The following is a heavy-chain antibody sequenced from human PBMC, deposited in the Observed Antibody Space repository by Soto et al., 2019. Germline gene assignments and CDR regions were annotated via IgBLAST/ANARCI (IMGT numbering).Heavy chain of an antibody. CDR1: GGTFSSYA. D-gene: IGHD2-15*01. V-gene: IGHV1-69*01. J-gene: IGHJ6*02. CDR2: IIPIFGTA. CDR3: ARVYCSGGSCYPSRDYYYYYGMDV. Sequence: QVQLVQSGAEVKKPGSSVKVSCKASGGTFSSYAISWVRQAPGQGLEWMGGIIPIFGTANYAQKFQGRVTITADESTSKAYMELSSLRSEDTAVYYCARVYCSGGSCYPSRDYYYYYGMDVWGQGTTVTVSS.